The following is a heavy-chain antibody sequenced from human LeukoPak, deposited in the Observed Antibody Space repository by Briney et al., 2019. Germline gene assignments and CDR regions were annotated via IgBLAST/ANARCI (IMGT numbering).Heavy chain of an antibody. V-gene: IGHV3-15*01. Sequence: GGSLRLSCAASGFTFSNAWMSWVRQAPGKGLEWVGRIKSKTGGGTTDYAAPVKGRFTISRDDSKNTLYLQMNSLKTEDTAVYYCTTDPSPYWGQGTLVTVSS. CDR1: GFTFSNAW. J-gene: IGHJ4*02. CDR3: TTDPSPY. CDR2: IKSKTGGGTT.